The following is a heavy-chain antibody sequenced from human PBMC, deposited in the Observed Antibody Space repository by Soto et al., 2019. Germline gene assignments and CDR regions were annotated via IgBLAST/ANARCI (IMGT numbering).Heavy chain of an antibody. J-gene: IGHJ6*03. Sequence: EVQLVESGGGLVQPGGSLRLSCAASGFTVSSNYMSWVRQAPGKGLEWVSVIYSGGSTYYADSVKGRFTISRDNSKNTLYLQMNSMRAEDTAVYYCARGAYSSGWYAYYYYYMDVWGKGTTVTVSS. D-gene: IGHD6-19*01. CDR1: GFTVSSNY. V-gene: IGHV3-66*01. CDR2: IYSGGST. CDR3: ARGAYSSGWYAYYYYYMDV.